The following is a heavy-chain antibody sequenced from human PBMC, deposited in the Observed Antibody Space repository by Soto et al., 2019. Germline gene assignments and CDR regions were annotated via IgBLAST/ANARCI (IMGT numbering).Heavy chain of an antibody. D-gene: IGHD3-10*01. Sequence: QVQLVESGGGVVQPGTSLRLSSGASGFSFSSYAMNWVRQAPGKGLEWVAVISHDGSNTYYGDSVKGRFTISRDNSENTLFLQMNSPRAEDTAVYYCAKPYYGAGSYYPDAFDVWGQGTSVTVSS. CDR3: AKPYYGAGSYYPDAFDV. CDR1: GFSFSSYA. J-gene: IGHJ3*01. V-gene: IGHV3-30*18. CDR2: ISHDGSNT.